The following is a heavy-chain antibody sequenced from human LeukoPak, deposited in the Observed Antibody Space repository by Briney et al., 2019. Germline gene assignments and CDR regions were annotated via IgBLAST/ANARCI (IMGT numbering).Heavy chain of an antibody. CDR3: ARDLFSGDSSGYLNAFDI. CDR1: GGSISSYY. D-gene: IGHD3-22*01. CDR2: IYYSGST. V-gene: IGHV4-59*01. J-gene: IGHJ3*02. Sequence: SETLSLTCTVSGGSISSYYWSWLRQPPGKGLEWIGYIYYSGSTNYNPSLKSRVTISVDTSKNQFSLKLSSVTAADTAVYYCARDLFSGDSSGYLNAFDIWGQGTMVTVSS.